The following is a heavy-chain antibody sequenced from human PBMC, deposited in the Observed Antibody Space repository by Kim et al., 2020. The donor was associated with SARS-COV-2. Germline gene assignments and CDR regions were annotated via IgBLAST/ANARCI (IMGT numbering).Heavy chain of an antibody. J-gene: IGHJ4*02. CDR1: GFTFSSYA. CDR3: ARELRVTMVRGVIIQPFDY. Sequence: GGSLRLSCAASGFTFSSYAMHWVRQAPGKGLEWVAVISYDGSNKYYADSVKGRLTISRDNSKNTLYLQMNSLRAEDTAVYYCARELRVTMVRGVIIQPFDYWGQGTLVTVSS. V-gene: IGHV3-30*04. CDR2: ISYDGSNK. D-gene: IGHD3-10*01.